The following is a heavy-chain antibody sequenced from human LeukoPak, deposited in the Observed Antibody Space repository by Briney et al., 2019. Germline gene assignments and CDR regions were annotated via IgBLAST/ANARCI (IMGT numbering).Heavy chain of an antibody. Sequence: LTGGSLRLSCAASGFTFSSYAMSWVRQAPGKGLEWVSAISGSGGSTYYADSVKGRFTISRDNSKNTLYLQMNSLRAEDTAVYYCAKVYVGATGVDYWGQGTLVTVSS. CDR2: ISGSGGST. D-gene: IGHD1-26*01. CDR1: GFTFSSYA. CDR3: AKVYVGATGVDY. J-gene: IGHJ4*02. V-gene: IGHV3-23*01.